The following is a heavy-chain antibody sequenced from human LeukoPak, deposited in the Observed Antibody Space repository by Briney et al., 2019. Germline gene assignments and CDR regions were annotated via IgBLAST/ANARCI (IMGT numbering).Heavy chain of an antibody. CDR2: TNPNSGGT. Sequence: ASVKVFCKASGYTFTGYYMHWLRQAPGQGLEWLGRTNPNSGGTNYAQKFQGRGTMTRDTSISTVYMELSRLRYDDTAVYYCAREDSGSYYDAFDIWGQGTMVTASS. V-gene: IGHV1-2*06. D-gene: IGHD1-26*01. J-gene: IGHJ3*02. CDR1: GYTFTGYY. CDR3: AREDSGSYYDAFDI.